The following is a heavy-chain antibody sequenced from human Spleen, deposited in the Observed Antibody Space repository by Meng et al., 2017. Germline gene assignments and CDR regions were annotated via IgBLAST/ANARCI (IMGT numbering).Heavy chain of an antibody. CDR2: INPNSGGT. J-gene: IGHJ6*02. CDR1: GYTFTGYY. CDR3: ARDLRLPYGMDV. D-gene: IGHD6-25*01. Sequence: ASVKVSCKASGYTFTGYYMHWVRQAPGQGLEWMGRINPNSGGTNYAQKFQGRVTMTRDTYISTAYMELSRLRSDDTAVYYCARDLRLPYGMDVWGQGTTVTVSS. V-gene: IGHV1-2*06.